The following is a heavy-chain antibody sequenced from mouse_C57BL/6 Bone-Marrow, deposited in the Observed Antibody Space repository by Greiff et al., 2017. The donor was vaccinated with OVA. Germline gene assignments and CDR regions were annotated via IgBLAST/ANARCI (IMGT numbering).Heavy chain of an antibody. D-gene: IGHD1-1*01. V-gene: IGHV5-6*01. CDR1: GFTFSSYG. J-gene: IGHJ1*03. Sequence: EVKVVESGGDLVKPGGSLKLSCAASGFTFSSYGMSWVRQTPDKRLEWVATISSGGSYTYYPDSVKGRFTISRDNAKNTLYLQMSSLKSEDTVMYYCARQNYYGSSWYFDVWGTGTTVTVSS. CDR2: ISSGGSYT. CDR3: ARQNYYGSSWYFDV.